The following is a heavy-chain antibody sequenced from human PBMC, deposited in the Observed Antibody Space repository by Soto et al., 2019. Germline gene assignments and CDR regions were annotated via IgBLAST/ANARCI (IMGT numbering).Heavy chain of an antibody. CDR1: GYTFTSYD. Sequence: QVQLVQAGAEVKKPGASVKVSCMTSGYTFTSYDINWVRQASGQGLEWVGWMNTNNGYTAYAPKFQGRVTVTRNPSIRTVYMELSSLRSEDTAVYYCAREWSAAGNYYGMDVWGQGITVTVSS. J-gene: IGHJ6*02. V-gene: IGHV1-8*01. D-gene: IGHD6-13*01. CDR2: MNTNNGYT. CDR3: AREWSAAGNYYGMDV.